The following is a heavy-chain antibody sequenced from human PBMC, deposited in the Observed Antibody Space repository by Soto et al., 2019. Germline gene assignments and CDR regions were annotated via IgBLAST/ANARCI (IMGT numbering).Heavy chain of an antibody. Sequence: EVQVVESGGGLVKPGGSLRLSCAASGFTFSSYSMNWVRQAPGKGLEWVSSISCSTSYIYYADSVKGRFTISRDNAKNSLYLQMNSLRAEDTAVYYCARVVDYCDPYYYYGIDVWGQGTTVTVSS. D-gene: IGHD3-22*01. CDR1: GFTFSSYS. J-gene: IGHJ6*02. CDR3: ARVVDYCDPYYYYGIDV. CDR2: ISCSTSYI. V-gene: IGHV3-21*01.